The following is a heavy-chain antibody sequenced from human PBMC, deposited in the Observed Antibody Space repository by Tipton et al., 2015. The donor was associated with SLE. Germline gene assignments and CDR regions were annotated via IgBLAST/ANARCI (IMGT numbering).Heavy chain of an antibody. D-gene: IGHD3-10*01. V-gene: IGHV3-23*03. CDR3: AKSSTGGSGVYYYYGVDV. J-gene: IGHJ6*02. CDR2: IYSGGST. Sequence: SLRLSCAASGFTFSSYAMSWVRQAPGKGLEWVSVIYSGGSTYYADSVKGRFTISRDNSKNTLYLQMNSLRAEDTAVYYCAKSSTGGSGVYYYYGVDVWGQGTTVTVSS. CDR1: GFTFSSYA.